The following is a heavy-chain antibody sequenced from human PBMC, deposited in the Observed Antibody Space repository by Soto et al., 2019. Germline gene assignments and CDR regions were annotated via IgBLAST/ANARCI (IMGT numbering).Heavy chain of an antibody. CDR1: GFIFSTYG. D-gene: IGHD2-2*03. Sequence: PGGSLRLSCAASGFIFSTYGMHWVRQAPGKGLEWVAVIWNDGSNKYYADSVKGRFTISRDNSKNTLYLQMNSLRAEDTAVYYCARDGYCVSTSCYFLPDVWGQGTTVTVSS. CDR3: ARDGYCVSTSCYFLPDV. V-gene: IGHV3-33*01. CDR2: IWNDGSNK. J-gene: IGHJ6*02.